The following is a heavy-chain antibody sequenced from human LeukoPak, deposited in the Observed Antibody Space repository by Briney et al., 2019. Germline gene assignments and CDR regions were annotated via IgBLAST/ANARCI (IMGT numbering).Heavy chain of an antibody. Sequence: SETLSLTCTVSSVSTSGAYWGWIRQPPGKGLEWIGYISFSGNTKYNASLKSRVSISVDTSKSQFSLKLSSVTAADTAVYYCARGDSGSLDAFDIWGQGTMVTVSS. V-gene: IGHV4-59*12. J-gene: IGHJ3*02. CDR2: ISFSGNT. D-gene: IGHD1-26*01. CDR1: SVSTSGAY. CDR3: ARGDSGSLDAFDI.